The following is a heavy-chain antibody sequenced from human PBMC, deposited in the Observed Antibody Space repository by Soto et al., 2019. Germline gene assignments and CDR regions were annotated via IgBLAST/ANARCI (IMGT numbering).Heavy chain of an antibody. V-gene: IGHV1-18*01. Sequence: RASVKVSCKASGYTFTSYGISWVRQAPGQGLEWMGWISAYNGNTNYAQKLQGRVTMTTDTSTSTAYMELRSLRSDDTAVYYCASRYCGGGSCYYPDYYDGMYFQAQGTTVIASS. J-gene: IGHJ6*02. CDR3: ASRYCGGGSCYYPDYYDGMYF. D-gene: IGHD2-15*01. CDR2: ISAYNGNT. CDR1: GYTFTSYG.